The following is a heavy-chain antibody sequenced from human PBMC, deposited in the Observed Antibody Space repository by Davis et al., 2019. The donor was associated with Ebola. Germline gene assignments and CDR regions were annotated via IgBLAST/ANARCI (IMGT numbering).Heavy chain of an antibody. CDR2: ISSSSSTI. CDR3: ARDTYYYDSSGYYGLYNWFDP. J-gene: IGHJ5*02. V-gene: IGHV3-48*02. Sequence: GESLKISCAASGFTFSSYSMNWVRQAPGKGLEWVSYISSSSSTIYYADSVKGRFTISRDNAKNSLYLQMNSLRDEDTAVYYCARDTYYYDSSGYYGLYNWFDPWGQGTLVTVSS. CDR1: GFTFSSYS. D-gene: IGHD3-22*01.